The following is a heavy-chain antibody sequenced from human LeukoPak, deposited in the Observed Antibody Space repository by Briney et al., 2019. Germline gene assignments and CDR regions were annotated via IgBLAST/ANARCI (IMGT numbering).Heavy chain of an antibody. J-gene: IGHJ4*02. CDR1: GYTLTELS. CDR2: FDPEDGET. Sequence: ASVKVFCKVSGYTLTELSMHWVRQAPGKGLEWMGGFDPEDGETIYAQKFQGRVTMTEDTSTDTAYMELSSLRSEDTAVYYCATLRDQLLFRFFDYWGQGTLVTVSS. D-gene: IGHD2-2*01. V-gene: IGHV1-24*01. CDR3: ATLRDQLLFRFFDY.